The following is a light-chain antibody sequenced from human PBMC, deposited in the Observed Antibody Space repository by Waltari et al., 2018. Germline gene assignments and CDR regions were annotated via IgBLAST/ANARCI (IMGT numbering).Light chain of an antibody. CDR2: LNTEGSH. Sequence: QLVLTQSPSASASLGASVKLTCTLRSGHSNNAVAWHQQQPDKGPRYLMKLNTEGSHIRWDGIPDRFSGSSSGAERFLIISSLQFDDEADYYCQTWGSGIWVFGGGTRLTVL. V-gene: IGLV4-69*01. CDR1: SGHSNNA. J-gene: IGLJ3*02. CDR3: QTWGSGIWV.